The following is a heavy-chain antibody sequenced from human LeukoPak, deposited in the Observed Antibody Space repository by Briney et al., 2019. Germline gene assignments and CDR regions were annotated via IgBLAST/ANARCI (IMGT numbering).Heavy chain of an antibody. CDR1: GGSISSSSYY. CDR3: AGHSSGYQAFDI. Sequence: SETLSLTCTVSGGSISSSSYYWGWIRQPPGKGLEWIGSIYYSGSTYYNPSLKSRVTISVDTSKNQFSLKLSSVTAADTAVYYCAGHSSGYQAFDIWGQGTMVTVSS. D-gene: IGHD5-12*01. V-gene: IGHV4-39*01. CDR2: IYYSGST. J-gene: IGHJ3*02.